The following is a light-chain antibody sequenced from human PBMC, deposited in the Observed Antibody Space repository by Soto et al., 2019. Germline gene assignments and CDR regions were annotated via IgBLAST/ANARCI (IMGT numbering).Light chain of an antibody. V-gene: IGKV3-20*01. CDR1: QSVSSSY. J-gene: IGKJ1*01. CDR3: QEYGSSRT. Sequence: ELVLTQSPGTLSLSPGERATLSCRASQSVSSSYLAWYQQKPGQAPRLLIYGTSSRATGIPDRFSGSGSGTDFTLTISRLDPEDFAVYYCQEYGSSRTFGQGTKVEIK. CDR2: GTS.